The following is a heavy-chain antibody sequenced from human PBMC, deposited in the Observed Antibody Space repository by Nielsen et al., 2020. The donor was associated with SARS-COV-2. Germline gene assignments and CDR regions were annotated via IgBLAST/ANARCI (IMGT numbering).Heavy chain of an antibody. J-gene: IGHJ6*02. CDR1: GGTFSSYT. D-gene: IGHD3-16*01. CDR3: ARDRKLGYDMDV. Sequence: SVKVSCKASGGTFSSYTISWVRQAPGQGLEWMGRIIPILGIANYAQKFQGRVTITADKSTSTAYMELSSLRSEDTAVYYCARDRKLGYDMDVWGQGTTVTVSS. V-gene: IGHV1-69*04. CDR2: IIPILGIA.